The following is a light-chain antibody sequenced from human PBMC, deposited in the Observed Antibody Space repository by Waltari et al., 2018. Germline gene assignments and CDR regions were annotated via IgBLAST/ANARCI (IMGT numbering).Light chain of an antibody. CDR3: GSYTRSSTLV. Sequence: QSALTQPASVSGSPGQSIIISCTGSASDIGAYDYVSWYQQPPGKAPKLIIYNVNNRPSGVSYRVSGSKSDNTASLTISGLQAEDEADYYCGSYTRSSTLVFGGGTKLTVL. CDR1: ASDIGAYDY. V-gene: IGLV2-14*03. CDR2: NVN. J-gene: IGLJ2*01.